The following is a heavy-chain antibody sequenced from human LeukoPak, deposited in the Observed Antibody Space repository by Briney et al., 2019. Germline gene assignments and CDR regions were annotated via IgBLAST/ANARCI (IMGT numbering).Heavy chain of an antibody. D-gene: IGHD1-14*01. CDR2: ISESGGT. CDR3: ARRTRLSRYNNYYYMDI. Sequence: SETLSLTCGVYGRSFSGYYWSWIRQSPGKGLEWIGEISESGGTHYTPSLKSRVTIAVNTSHIQVSLRLTSVTAADTAVYYCARRTRLSRYNNYYYMDIWGKGTTVIVSS. J-gene: IGHJ6*03. CDR1: GRSFSGYY. V-gene: IGHV4-34*01.